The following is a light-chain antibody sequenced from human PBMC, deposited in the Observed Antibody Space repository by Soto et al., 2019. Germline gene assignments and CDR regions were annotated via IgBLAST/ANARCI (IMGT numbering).Light chain of an antibody. CDR2: GAS. CDR3: QQYGSSPRT. V-gene: IGKV3-20*01. J-gene: IGKJ1*01. Sequence: EIVLTQSPGTLSLSPGERATLSCRASQSVSSSYLARYQQKPGQAPRLLIYGASSRATGIPDRFSGSGSGTDFTLTISRLEPEDFAVYYCQQYGSSPRTFGQWTKVEIK. CDR1: QSVSSSY.